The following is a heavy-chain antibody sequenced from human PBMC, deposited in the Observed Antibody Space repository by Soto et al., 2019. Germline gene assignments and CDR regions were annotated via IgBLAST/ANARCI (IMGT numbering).Heavy chain of an antibody. CDR3: AREAGYCSRTSCYRRAFDT. Sequence: EVQLVESGGDLIQPGGSLRLSCAASGFTFSGHWMHWVRQVPGKGLEWVSRINTDGGSSAYADSVKGRFTISRDNAKNTLYLQMNGLRADDTAVYYCAREAGYCSRTSCYRRAFDTWGQGTTVTVS. D-gene: IGHD2-2*01. CDR1: GFTFSGHW. CDR2: INTDGGSS. J-gene: IGHJ3*02. V-gene: IGHV3-74*03.